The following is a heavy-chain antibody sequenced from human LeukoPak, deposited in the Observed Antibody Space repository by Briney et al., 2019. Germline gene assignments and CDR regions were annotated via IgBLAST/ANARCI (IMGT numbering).Heavy chain of an antibody. Sequence: ASGKVSCKASGYTFTGYYMHWVRQAPGQGLEWMGWIYPNTGATKYAQKLQGRVIMTRDTSISTAYMELSGLRSDDTAVYYCGTLLSNGPFDYWGQGSLVTVSS. V-gene: IGHV1-2*02. CDR2: IYPNTGAT. CDR3: GTLLSNGPFDY. J-gene: IGHJ4*02. CDR1: GYTFTGYY.